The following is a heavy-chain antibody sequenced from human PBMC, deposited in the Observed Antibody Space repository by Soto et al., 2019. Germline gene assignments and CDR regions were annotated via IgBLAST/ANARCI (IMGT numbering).Heavy chain of an antibody. CDR2: IYTSGST. CDR3: GRVNWRLGELFSDCYNGMGV. V-gene: IGHV4-4*07. CDR1: GGSISSYY. Sequence: KTSETLSLTCTVSGGSISSYYWSWIRQTAGKGLEWIGRIYTSGSTNYNPSLKSRVPMPVLKTKNQFSLTLSSVTAADTAVYYCGRVNWRLGELFSDCYNGMGVWGQGTTVTASS. J-gene: IGHJ6*02. D-gene: IGHD3-10*01.